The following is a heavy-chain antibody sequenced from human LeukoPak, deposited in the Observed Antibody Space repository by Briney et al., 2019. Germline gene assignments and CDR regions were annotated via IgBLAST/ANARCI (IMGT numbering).Heavy chain of an antibody. CDR3: ARARSGKWGFDY. CDR1: GGSFSGYY. V-gene: IGHV4-34*01. Sequence: SETLSLTCAVYGGSFSGYYWSWIRQPPGRRLEWIGEINHSGSINYNPSLKSRVTISVDTSKNQFSLKLSSVTAADTAVYYRARARSGKWGFDYWGQGTLVTVSS. CDR2: INHSGSI. D-gene: IGHD1-26*01. J-gene: IGHJ4*02.